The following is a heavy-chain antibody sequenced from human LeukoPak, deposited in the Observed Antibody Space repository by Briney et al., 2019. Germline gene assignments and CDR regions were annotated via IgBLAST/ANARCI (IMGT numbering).Heavy chain of an antibody. CDR1: GFTFSSYG. D-gene: IGHD4-17*01. V-gene: IGHV3-33*06. Sequence: GGSPRLSCAASGFTFSSYGMHWVRQAPGKGLEWVAVIWYDGSNKYYADSVKGRFTISRDNSKNTLYLQMNSLRAEDTAVYYCAKPGYGDYFDYWGQGTLVTVSS. J-gene: IGHJ4*02. CDR2: IWYDGSNK. CDR3: AKPGYGDYFDY.